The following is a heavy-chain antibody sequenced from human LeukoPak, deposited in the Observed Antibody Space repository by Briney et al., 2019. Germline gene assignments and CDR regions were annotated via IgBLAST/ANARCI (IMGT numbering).Heavy chain of an antibody. D-gene: IGHD4/OR15-4a*01. V-gene: IGHV4-59*01. CDR2: FSYSGST. CDR1: GGSISSYY. Sequence: PSETLSLTCTVSGGSISSYYWSWIRQTPGKGLEWIGYFSYSGSTNYNPSLKSRVTMSVDTSKNQFFLKLRSVTAADTAVYYCARGWMTIDVWGRGTLVTVSS. CDR3: ARGWMTIDV. J-gene: IGHJ2*01.